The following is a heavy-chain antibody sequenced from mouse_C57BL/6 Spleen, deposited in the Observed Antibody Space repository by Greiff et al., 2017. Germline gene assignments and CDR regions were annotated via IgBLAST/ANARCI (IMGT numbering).Heavy chain of an antibody. CDR1: GYTFTSYW. CDR2: IDPSDSDT. D-gene: IGHD3-3*01. CDR3: ERERVLGDYFDY. V-gene: IGHV1-52*01. Sequence: QVQLLQPGAELVRPGSSVKLSCKASGYTFTSYWMHWVQQRPIKGLEWIGNIDPSDSDTHYNQKFKDKATLTVDKSSSTAYMQLSSLTSEDSAVYDSERERVLGDYFDYWGQGTTVTVSS. J-gene: IGHJ2*01.